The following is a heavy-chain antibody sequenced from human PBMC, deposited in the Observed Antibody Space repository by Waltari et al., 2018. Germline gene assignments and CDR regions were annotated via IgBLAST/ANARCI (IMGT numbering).Heavy chain of an antibody. J-gene: IGHJ4*02. CDR3: AKVMADGYNFPLDY. CDR1: GFTFADYA. D-gene: IGHD5-12*01. Sequence: EVQLVESGGGLVQPGRSLRLSCAASGFTFADYAMHWVRQAPGKGLEWVSGISWNSGSIGYADSVKGRFTISRDNAKNSLYLQMNSLRAEDTALYYCAKVMADGYNFPLDYWGQGTLVTVSS. CDR2: ISWNSGSI. V-gene: IGHV3-9*01.